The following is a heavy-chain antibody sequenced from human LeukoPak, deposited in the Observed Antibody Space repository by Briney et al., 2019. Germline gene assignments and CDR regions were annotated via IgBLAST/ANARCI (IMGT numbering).Heavy chain of an antibody. CDR3: ARVDSSGYYYIDAFDI. D-gene: IGHD3-22*01. CDR1: GFTFSSYE. V-gene: IGHV3-48*03. Sequence: GGSLRLSCAASGFTFSSYEMNWVRQAPGMGLEWVSYISSSGSTIYYADSVKGRFTISRDNAKNTLYLQMNSLRAEDTAVYYCARVDSSGYYYIDAFDIWGQGTMVTVSS. CDR2: ISSSGSTI. J-gene: IGHJ3*02.